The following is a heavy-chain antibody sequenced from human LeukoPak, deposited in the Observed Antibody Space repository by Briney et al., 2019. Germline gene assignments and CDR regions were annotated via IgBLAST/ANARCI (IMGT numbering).Heavy chain of an antibody. CDR3: ARDNTIFGVPFMDV. J-gene: IGHJ6*03. CDR2: ISSSSSYI. Sequence: GGSLRLSCAASGFTFSSYSMNWVRQAPGKGLEWVSSISSSSSYIYYADSVKGRFTISRDNAKNSLYLQMNNLRAEDTAVCYCARDNTIFGVPFMDVWGKGTTVTVSS. D-gene: IGHD3-3*01. CDR1: GFTFSSYS. V-gene: IGHV3-21*01.